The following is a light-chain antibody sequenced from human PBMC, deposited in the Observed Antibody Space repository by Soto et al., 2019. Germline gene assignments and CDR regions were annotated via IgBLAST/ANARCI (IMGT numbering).Light chain of an antibody. J-gene: IGKJ1*01. Sequence: ETVMTQSLVPLSVSPGERATLSCRASQSVASNLAWYQQQPGQAPRLLIYDASTRATGVPARFSGGGSGTDFTLTISSLEPEDFAVYYCQQRSNWWTFGQGTKVDIK. CDR1: QSVASN. V-gene: IGKV3-11*01. CDR3: QQRSNWWT. CDR2: DAS.